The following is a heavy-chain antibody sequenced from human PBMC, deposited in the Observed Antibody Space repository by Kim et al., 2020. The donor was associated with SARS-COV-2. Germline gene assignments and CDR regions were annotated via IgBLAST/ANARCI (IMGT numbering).Heavy chain of an antibody. V-gene: IGHV4-34*01. CDR3: ARGCYSSPKYFDY. Sequence: CNQALKSQVTITVATAKDQFSLKLSSVTTADTAVYYCARGCYSSPKYFDYWGQGTLVTVSS. J-gene: IGHJ4*02. D-gene: IGHD6-13*01.